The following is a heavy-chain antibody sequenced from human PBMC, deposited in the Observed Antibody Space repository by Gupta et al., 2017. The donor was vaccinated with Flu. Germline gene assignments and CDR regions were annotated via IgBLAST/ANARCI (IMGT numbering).Heavy chain of an antibody. V-gene: IGHV4-59*01. CDR2: IYYSGGT. Sequence: IYYSGGTYYNPSLKSRVTMSIDTSKNQFSLKLSSVTAADTAVYYCARDRGSFLNYFYYYGMDVWGQGTTVTVSS. J-gene: IGHJ6*02. CDR3: ARDRGSFLNYFYYYGMDV. D-gene: IGHD1-26*01.